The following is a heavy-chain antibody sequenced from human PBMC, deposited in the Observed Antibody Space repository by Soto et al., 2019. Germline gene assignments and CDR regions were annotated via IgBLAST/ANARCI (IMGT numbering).Heavy chain of an antibody. V-gene: IGHV1-69*01. CDR3: ARARLSNGDPNIYFFYGLDV. CDR2: IIPLFRKT. J-gene: IGHJ6*02. D-gene: IGHD3-10*01. Sequence: QVQLVQSEAEVKRPGSSVKVSCKASGDMFRNSAFTWVRQAPGQGLDWMGVIIPLFRKTNVAQKFQGRVTFTADESTSSLSMEVSSLTSEDTAVYYCARARLSNGDPNIYFFYGLDVWGQGTTITVSS. CDR1: GDMFRNSA.